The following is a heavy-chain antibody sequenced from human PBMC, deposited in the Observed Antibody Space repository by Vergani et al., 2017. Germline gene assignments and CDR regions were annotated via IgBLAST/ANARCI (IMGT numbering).Heavy chain of an antibody. Sequence: QAQLVESGGGVVQPGSSLRLSCAASGFTFTDYGMHWVRQAPGKGLEWVAVIWSNGVNKYYADSVRGRFTFSRDNSRYTLDLQMDSLRAEDTAVYFCANSVIAGNVGVAYFGMDVWGRGTTVTVSS. CDR1: GFTFTDYG. CDR3: ANSVIAGNVGVAYFGMDV. D-gene: IGHD2/OR15-2a*01. CDR2: IWSNGVNK. V-gene: IGHV3-33*06. J-gene: IGHJ6*02.